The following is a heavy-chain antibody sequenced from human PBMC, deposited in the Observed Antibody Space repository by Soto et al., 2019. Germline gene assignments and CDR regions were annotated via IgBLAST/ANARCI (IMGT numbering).Heavy chain of an antibody. J-gene: IGHJ4*02. Sequence: QVQLVESGGGVVQPGRSLRLSCAASGFTFSTYGMHWVRQAPGKGLEWVAFISYDGTNEFYADSVKGRFTISRDNSKNTVYLQMNSLRPEDTALYYCARGGRGAGGTYFHYWGQGTLVSLSS. CDR2: ISYDGTNE. D-gene: IGHD6-13*01. CDR3: ARGGRGAGGTYFHY. CDR1: GFTFSTYG. V-gene: IGHV3-30*03.